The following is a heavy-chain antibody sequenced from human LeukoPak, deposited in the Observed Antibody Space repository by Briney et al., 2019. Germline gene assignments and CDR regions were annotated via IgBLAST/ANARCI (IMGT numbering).Heavy chain of an antibody. CDR1: GFTFSSYA. J-gene: IGHJ5*02. CDR2: ISYDGSNK. V-gene: IGHV3-30-3*01. CDR3: ARDRSSSWYPRPYWFDP. Sequence: GGSLRLSCAASGFTFSSYAMHWVRQAPGKGLEWVAVISYDGSNKYYVDSVKGRFTISRDNSKNTLYLQMNSLRAEDTAVYYCARDRSSSWYPRPYWFDPWGQGTLVTVSS. D-gene: IGHD6-13*01.